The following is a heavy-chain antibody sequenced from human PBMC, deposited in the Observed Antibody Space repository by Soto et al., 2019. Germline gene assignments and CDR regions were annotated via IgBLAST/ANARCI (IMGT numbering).Heavy chain of an antibody. Sequence: QVQLQESGPGLVQPSGTLSLTCAVSGGSITGSHWWSWVRQPPGKGLEWIGAMYHSGTTNFNPSLTSRVTIAVDTSKHQLSLTLYSVTAADTAVYYSVRDTPFTSVGDTKSWYFDLWGRGTLVIVSS. J-gene: IGHJ2*01. CDR1: GGSITGSHW. V-gene: IGHV4-4*02. CDR3: VRDTPFTSVGDTKSWYFDL. D-gene: IGHD1-26*01. CDR2: MYHSGTT.